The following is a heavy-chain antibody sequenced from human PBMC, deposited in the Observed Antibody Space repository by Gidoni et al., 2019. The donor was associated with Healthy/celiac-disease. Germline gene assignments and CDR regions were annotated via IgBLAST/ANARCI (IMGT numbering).Heavy chain of an antibody. CDR2: IYTSGST. V-gene: IGHV4-61*02. Sequence: QVQLQESGPGLVKPSQTLSLTCTVSGGSISSGSYYWSWIRQPAGKGLEWIGRIYTSGSTNYNPSLKSRVTISVDTSKNQFSLKLSSVTAADTAVYYCAGRNRLQPHGDYYMDVWGKGTTVTVSS. D-gene: IGHD2-21*01. CDR1: GGSISSGSYY. CDR3: AGRNRLQPHGDYYMDV. J-gene: IGHJ6*03.